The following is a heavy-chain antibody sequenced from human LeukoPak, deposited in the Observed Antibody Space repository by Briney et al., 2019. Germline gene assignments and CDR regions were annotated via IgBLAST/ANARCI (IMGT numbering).Heavy chain of an antibody. V-gene: IGHV3-30*18. J-gene: IGHJ4*02. CDR1: GFTYSRSA. CDR2: ISYDGSNK. CDR3: AKAAGTYYFDY. Sequence: GRSLRLSCAASGFTYSRSAVHWVRQAPGKGLEWVAVISYDGSNKYYADSVKGRFTISRDNSKNTLYLQMNSLRAEDTAVYYCAKAAGTYYFDYWGQGTLVTVSS. D-gene: IGHD6-13*01.